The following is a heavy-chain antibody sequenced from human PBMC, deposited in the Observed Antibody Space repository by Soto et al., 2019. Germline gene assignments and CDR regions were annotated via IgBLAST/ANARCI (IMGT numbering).Heavy chain of an antibody. Sequence: GGSLRLSCAASGFTFDDYGMSWVRQAPGKGLEWVSGINWNGGSTGYADSVKGRFTISRDNAKNSLYLQMNSLRAEDTALYYCARLYSRAWYGPGRYWGQGTLVTVSS. J-gene: IGHJ4*02. CDR3: ARLYSRAWYGPGRY. CDR2: INWNGGST. CDR1: GFTFDDYG. D-gene: IGHD6-19*01. V-gene: IGHV3-20*04.